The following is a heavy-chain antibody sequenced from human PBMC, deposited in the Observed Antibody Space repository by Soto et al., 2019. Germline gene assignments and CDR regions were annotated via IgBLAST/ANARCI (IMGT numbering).Heavy chain of an antibody. Sequence: EVQLVESGGGLVQPGRSLRLSCAASGFTFDDYAMHWVRQAPGKGLEWVSGISWDSGSIGYADSVKGRFTISRDNAKSSLYLQINSLRAEDTALYYCAKEAGIAVADWGAFDIWGQGTMVTVSS. J-gene: IGHJ3*02. D-gene: IGHD6-19*01. CDR3: AKEAGIAVADWGAFDI. CDR1: GFTFDDYA. V-gene: IGHV3-9*01. CDR2: ISWDSGSI.